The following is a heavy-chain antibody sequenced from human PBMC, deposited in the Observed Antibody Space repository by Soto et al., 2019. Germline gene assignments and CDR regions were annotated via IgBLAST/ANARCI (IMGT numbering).Heavy chain of an antibody. CDR2: IYYSGST. D-gene: IGHD3-10*01. J-gene: IGHJ5*02. CDR3: ARGGRSYGSRRGWFDP. Sequence: SDTLSLTCTVSGGSISSYYWSWIRQPPGKGLEWIGYIYYSGSTNYNPSLKSRVTISVDTSKNQFSLKLSSVTAADTAVYYCARGGRSYGSRRGWFDPWGQGTLVNVSS. CDR1: GGSISSYY. V-gene: IGHV4-59*01.